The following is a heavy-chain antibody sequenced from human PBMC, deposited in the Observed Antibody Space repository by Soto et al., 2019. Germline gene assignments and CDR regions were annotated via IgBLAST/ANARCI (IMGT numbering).Heavy chain of an antibody. CDR2: IYSGGST. J-gene: IGHJ3*02. D-gene: IGHD2-21*02. CDR1: GFTVSSNY. CDR3: AREGVTARDAFDI. Sequence: PGGSLRLSCAASGFTVSSNYMSWVRQAPGKGLEWVSVIYSGGSTYYADSVKGRFTISRDNSKNTLYLQMNSLRAEDTAVYYCAREGVTARDAFDIWGQGTMVTVSS. V-gene: IGHV3-53*01.